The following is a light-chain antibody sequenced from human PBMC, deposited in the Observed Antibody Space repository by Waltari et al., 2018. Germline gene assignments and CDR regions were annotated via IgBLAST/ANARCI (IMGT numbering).Light chain of an antibody. CDR3: QHHVRLPAT. CDR2: AAS. V-gene: IGKV3-20*01. Sequence: SCRASQSISKYLAWYQQRPGQAPMLLIYAASNRATGIPDRFSGGGSGTDFSLTISRLEPEDFAVYYCQHHVRLPATFGQGTKVEIK. J-gene: IGKJ1*01. CDR1: QSISKY.